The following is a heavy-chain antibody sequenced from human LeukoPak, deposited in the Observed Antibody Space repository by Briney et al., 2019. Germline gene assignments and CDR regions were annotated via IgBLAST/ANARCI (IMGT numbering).Heavy chain of an antibody. J-gene: IGHJ5*02. CDR3: ARFGYSSSWNWFDP. CDR2: IYYSGST. D-gene: IGHD6-13*01. CDR1: GGSISISSYY. V-gene: IGHV4-39*01. Sequence: PSETLSLTCTVSGGSISISSYYWGWIRQPPGKGLEWIGSIYYSGSTYYNPSLKSRVTISVDTSKNQFSLKLSSVTAADTAVYYCARFGYSSSWNWFDPWGQGTLVTVSS.